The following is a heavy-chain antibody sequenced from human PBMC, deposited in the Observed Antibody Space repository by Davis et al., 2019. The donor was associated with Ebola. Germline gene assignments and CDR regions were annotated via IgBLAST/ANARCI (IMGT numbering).Heavy chain of an antibody. J-gene: IGHJ5*02. V-gene: IGHV1-8*01. D-gene: IGHD6-13*01. Sequence: AASVKVSCKASGYTFTNYDINWVRQATGQGLEWMGWMNPHSGNTGYAQRFQGRVTMTWDTSTNTAYMELSSLRSEDTAVYYCARRLARGIAAAGRGFWFDPWGQGTPVTVSS. CDR3: ARRLARGIAAAGRGFWFDP. CDR2: MNPHSGNT. CDR1: GYTFTNYD.